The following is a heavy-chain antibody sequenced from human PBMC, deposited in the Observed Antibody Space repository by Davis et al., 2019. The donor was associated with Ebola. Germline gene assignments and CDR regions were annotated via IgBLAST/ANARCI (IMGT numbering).Heavy chain of an antibody. CDR3: ARGTDGYNPGGYFDS. Sequence: GESLKISCKGSGYSFANYWIGWVRQMPGKGLEWMGIIYAGDSDTRYSPSFQGQVTISADKSISTAYLQWSSLKASDTAMYYCARGTDGYNPGGYFDSWGQGTLVTVSS. D-gene: IGHD5-24*01. V-gene: IGHV5-51*01. CDR1: GYSFANYW. CDR2: IYAGDSDT. J-gene: IGHJ4*02.